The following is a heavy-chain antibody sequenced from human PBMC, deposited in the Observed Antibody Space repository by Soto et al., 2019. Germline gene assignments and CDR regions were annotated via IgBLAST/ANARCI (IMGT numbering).Heavy chain of an antibody. CDR3: VRDLLGSGGHFDY. V-gene: IGHV3-33*01. CDR1: GFIFSSFG. Sequence: GGSLRLSRAASGFIFSSFGMHWVRQAPGKGLEWVAHIWYDGSNTYYADSVKGRFTISRDNSRNTVYLQMNSLRAEDTAVYHCVRDLLGSGGHFDYWGQGT. D-gene: IGHD7-27*01. CDR2: IWYDGSNT. J-gene: IGHJ4*02.